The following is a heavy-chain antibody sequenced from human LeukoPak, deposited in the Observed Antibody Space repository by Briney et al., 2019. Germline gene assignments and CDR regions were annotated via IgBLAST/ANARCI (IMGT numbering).Heavy chain of an antibody. V-gene: IGHV4-59*08. CDR3: ARFSQYYDSPTHYLDY. Sequence: SETLSLTCTVSGGSINNYYWSWVRQPPGAGLEWLAYIYYTGSTNYNPSLKTRLTISVDTSKNQFSLRLHSVTAADTAVYYCARFSQYYDSPTHYLDYWGQGILVTVSS. J-gene: IGHJ4*02. D-gene: IGHD2/OR15-2a*01. CDR2: IYYTGST. CDR1: GGSINNYY.